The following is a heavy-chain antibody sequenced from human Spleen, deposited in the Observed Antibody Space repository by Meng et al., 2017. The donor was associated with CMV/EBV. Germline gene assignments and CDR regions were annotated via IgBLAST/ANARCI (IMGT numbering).Heavy chain of an antibody. Sequence: GESLKISCAASGFTFSSYEMNWVRQAPGKGLEWLSYISGGGSTIFYADSVKGRFTISRDNAKNSLYLQMNSLRAEDAAVYYCARDFKYMGYSYAFDIWGQGTMGTVSS. CDR1: GFTFSSYE. CDR2: ISGGGSTI. CDR3: ARDFKYMGYSYAFDI. V-gene: IGHV3-48*03. D-gene: IGHD5-18*01. J-gene: IGHJ3*02.